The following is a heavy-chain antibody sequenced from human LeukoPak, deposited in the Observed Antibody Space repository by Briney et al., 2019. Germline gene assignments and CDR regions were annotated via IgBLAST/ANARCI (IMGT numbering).Heavy chain of an antibody. CDR3: ARARGSLGNSYYMDV. D-gene: IGHD3-16*01. J-gene: IGHJ6*03. CDR1: GGSFSGYY. CDR2: INHSGST. Sequence: SETLSLTCAVYGGSFSGYYWSWIRQPPGKGLEWIGEINHSGSTNYNPSLKSRVTISVDTSKNQFSLKLSSVTAADTAVYYCARARGSLGNSYYMDVWGKGTTVTVSS. V-gene: IGHV4-34*01.